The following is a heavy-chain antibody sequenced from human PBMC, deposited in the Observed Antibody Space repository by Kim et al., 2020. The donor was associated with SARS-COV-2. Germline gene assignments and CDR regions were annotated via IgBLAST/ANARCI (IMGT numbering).Heavy chain of an antibody. J-gene: IGHJ6*02. CDR2: IKSKTDGGTT. CDR1: GFTFSNAW. CDR3: TTEYCSSTSCYAGPNYYYGMDV. V-gene: IGHV3-15*01. Sequence: GGSLRLSCAASGFTFSNAWMSWVRQAPGKGLEWVGRIKSKTDGGTTDYAAPVKGRFTISRDDSKNTLYLQMNSLKTEDTAVYYCTTEYCSSTSCYAGPNYYYGMDVWGQGTTVTVSS. D-gene: IGHD2-2*01.